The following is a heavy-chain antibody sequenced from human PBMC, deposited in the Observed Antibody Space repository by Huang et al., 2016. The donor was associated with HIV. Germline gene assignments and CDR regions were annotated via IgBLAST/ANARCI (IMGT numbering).Heavy chain of an antibody. V-gene: IGHV3-21*04. CDR1: AFSFSSYG. CDR2: ISSSGKFR. Sequence: EGQLLESGGGMVKPGGSLRLACAASAFSFSSYGMNWVRQDPGKGLEWVSSISSSGKFRYYADSVKGRCTISRDNAKNSLYLQMDSLRAEDTAVYFCAREWTGYHASSGYLVWGKGTLVAVSS. J-gene: IGHJ4*02. D-gene: IGHD3-22*01. CDR3: AREWTGYHASSGYLV.